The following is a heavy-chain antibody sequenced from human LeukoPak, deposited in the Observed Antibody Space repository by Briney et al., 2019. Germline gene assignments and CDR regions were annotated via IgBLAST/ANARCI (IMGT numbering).Heavy chain of an antibody. CDR1: GFNVSRSY. D-gene: IGHD6-19*01. V-gene: IGHV3-53*01. CDR2: IYGGGST. Sequence: GGSLRLSCAASGFNVSRSYMSWVRQAPGKGLEWVSVIYGGGSTYYADSVKGRFTISRDNSKNTLYLQMNSLRAEDTAVYYCARAVTGTVTRVNWFDPWGQGSLVTVSS. J-gene: IGHJ5*02. CDR3: ARAVTGTVTRVNWFDP.